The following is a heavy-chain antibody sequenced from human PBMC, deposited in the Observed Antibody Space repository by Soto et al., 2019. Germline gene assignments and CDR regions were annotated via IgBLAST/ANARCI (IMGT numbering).Heavy chain of an antibody. CDR1: GFTFDDYA. CDR2: ISWNSGSI. V-gene: IGHV3-9*01. CDR3: AIVLERVYSSSWSPFDY. Sequence: PGGSLRLSCAASGFTFDDYAMHWVRQAPGKGLERVSGISWNSGSIGYADSVKGRFTISRDNAKNSLYLQMNSLRAEDTALYYCAIVLERVYSSSWSPFDYWGQGTLVTVSS. D-gene: IGHD6-13*01. J-gene: IGHJ4*02.